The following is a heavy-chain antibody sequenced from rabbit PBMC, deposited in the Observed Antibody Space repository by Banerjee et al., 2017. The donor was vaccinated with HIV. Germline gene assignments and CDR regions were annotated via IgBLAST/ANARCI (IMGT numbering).Heavy chain of an antibody. CDR2: IYGGSSGST. V-gene: IGHV1S40*01. CDR1: GFSFSSSYY. D-gene: IGHD1-1*01. Sequence: QSLEESGGDLVKPGASLTLTCTASGFSFSSSYYISWVRQAPGKGLEWIACIYGGSSGSTYYANWAKGRFTVSKTSSTTVTLQMTSLTAADTATYFCARSGYYGVDLWGPGTLVTVS. J-gene: IGHJ6*01. CDR3: ARSGYYGVDL.